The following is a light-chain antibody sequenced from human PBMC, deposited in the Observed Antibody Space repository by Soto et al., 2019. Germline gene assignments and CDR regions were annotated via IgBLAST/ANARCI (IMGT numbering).Light chain of an antibody. CDR1: QSISSW. CDR2: KAS. Sequence: DIHTTQSHPRLSASLAGMVTIXCRASQSISSWLAWYQQKSGKAPELLIYKASTLESGVPSRFSGSGSGTEFTLTISSLQPDDFATYYSQQYNTYWTFGQGTTVDI. CDR3: QQYNTYWT. J-gene: IGKJ1*01. V-gene: IGKV1-5*03.